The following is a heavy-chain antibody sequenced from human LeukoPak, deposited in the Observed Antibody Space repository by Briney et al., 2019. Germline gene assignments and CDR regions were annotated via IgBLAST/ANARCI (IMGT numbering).Heavy chain of an antibody. V-gene: IGHV3-23*01. Sequence: GGSLRLSCAASGFTFSSYAMSWVRHAPGRGLEWVSAISGSGGSTYYADSVKGRFTISRDNSKNTLYLQMNSLRAEDTAVYYCAKEGTSGWYFDYWGQGTLVTVSS. CDR2: ISGSGGST. D-gene: IGHD6-19*01. J-gene: IGHJ4*02. CDR1: GFTFSSYA. CDR3: AKEGTSGWYFDY.